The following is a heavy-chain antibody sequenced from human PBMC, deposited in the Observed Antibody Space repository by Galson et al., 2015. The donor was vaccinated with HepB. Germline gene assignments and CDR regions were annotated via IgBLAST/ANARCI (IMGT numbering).Heavy chain of an antibody. D-gene: IGHD2-15*01. CDR1: GFTFSRYA. CDR3: AKDGIMVANNPYQLHF. CDR2: ITSSGGKT. Sequence: SLRLSCAASGFTFSRYAMTWVRQAPGKGLEWVSSITSSGGKTYYTDSVKGRFTISRDNSRNTVLLLLNSLRAEDTAVYYCAKDGIMVANNPYQLHFWGQGTLVSVSS. J-gene: IGHJ4*02. V-gene: IGHV3-23*01.